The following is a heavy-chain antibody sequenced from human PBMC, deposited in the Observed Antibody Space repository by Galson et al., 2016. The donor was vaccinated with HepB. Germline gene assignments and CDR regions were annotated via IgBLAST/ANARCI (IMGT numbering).Heavy chain of an antibody. J-gene: IGHJ5*02. Sequence: SETLSLTCTVSGGSISSSSDYWGWIRQPPGKGLEWIGGIYYSGSTYYNPSLKSRVTISVDTSKNQFSLKLSSVTAADTAVYYCARQLDILTGYQGGWFDPWGQGTLVTVSS. CDR2: IYYSGST. CDR1: GGSISSSSDY. D-gene: IGHD3-9*01. V-gene: IGHV4-39*01. CDR3: ARQLDILTGYQGGWFDP.